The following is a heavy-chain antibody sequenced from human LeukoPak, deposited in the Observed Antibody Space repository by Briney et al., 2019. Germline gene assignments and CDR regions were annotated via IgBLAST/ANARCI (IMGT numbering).Heavy chain of an antibody. J-gene: IGHJ5*02. CDR3: ARGGYYGSGNDFRFDP. Sequence: SETLSLTCTVSGGSISSYYWSWIRQSPGKGLECIGYIHYTGSTNYNPSLKSRVTISVETSKNQFSLRLKSVTAADTAVYYCARGGYYGSGNDFRFDPWGQGTLVTVSS. CDR1: GGSISSYY. D-gene: IGHD3-10*01. V-gene: IGHV4-59*01. CDR2: IHYTGST.